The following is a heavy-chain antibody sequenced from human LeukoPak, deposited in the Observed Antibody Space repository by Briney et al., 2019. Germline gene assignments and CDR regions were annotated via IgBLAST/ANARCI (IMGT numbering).Heavy chain of an antibody. Sequence: SETLSLTCTVSGGSINNYYWSWIRQPAGKGLEWIGRIYTRGSTNYNPSLESRVNMSVDTSKNQFSLKLSCVTGADTAVYCCARGRYCSAAICSGGDAFDIWGQGTMVSVSS. CDR1: GGSINNYY. V-gene: IGHV4-4*07. CDR2: IYTRGST. D-gene: IGHD2-2*01. CDR3: ARGRYCSAAICSGGDAFDI. J-gene: IGHJ3*02.